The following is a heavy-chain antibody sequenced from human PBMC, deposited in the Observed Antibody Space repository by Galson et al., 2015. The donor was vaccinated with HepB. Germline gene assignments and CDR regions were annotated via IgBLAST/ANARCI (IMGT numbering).Heavy chain of an antibody. Sequence: SVKVSCKASGGTFSSYAISWVRQAPGQGLEWMGGIIPIFGTANYAQKFQGRVTITADKSTSTAYMELSSLRSEDTAVYYCARCPYGGSSWYGGWFDPWGQGTLVTVSS. V-gene: IGHV1-69*06. CDR1: GGTFSSYA. CDR2: IIPIFGTA. J-gene: IGHJ5*02. D-gene: IGHD6-13*01. CDR3: ARCPYGGSSWYGGWFDP.